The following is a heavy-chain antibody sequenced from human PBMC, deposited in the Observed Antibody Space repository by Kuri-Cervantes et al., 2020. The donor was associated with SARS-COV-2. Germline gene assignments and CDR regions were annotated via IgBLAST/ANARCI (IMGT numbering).Heavy chain of an antibody. CDR1: GFTFSDYY. V-gene: IGHV3-11*06. CDR2: ISSSSSYT. D-gene: IGHD2-21*02. Sequence: GGSLRLSCAASGFTFSDYYMSWIHQAPGKGLEWVSYISSSSSYTNYADSVKGRFTISRDNAKNSLYLQMNSLRAEDTAVYYCARAVVVTAMPFGYWGQGTLVTVSS. J-gene: IGHJ4*02. CDR3: ARAVVVTAMPFGY.